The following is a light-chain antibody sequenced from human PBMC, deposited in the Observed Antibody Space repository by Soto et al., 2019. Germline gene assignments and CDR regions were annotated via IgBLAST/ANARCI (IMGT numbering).Light chain of an antibody. J-gene: IGKJ4*01. CDR3: QQYNNWPLT. CDR2: GAS. CDR1: QSVSSN. V-gene: IGKV3-15*01. Sequence: ETVMTQSPATLSVSPGERATLSCRASQSVSSNLAWYQQRPGQAPSLLIYGASTRAAGIPARFSGSGSGTEFTLTFSSLQSEDFAVYYCQQYNNWPLTFGGGTKVGIK.